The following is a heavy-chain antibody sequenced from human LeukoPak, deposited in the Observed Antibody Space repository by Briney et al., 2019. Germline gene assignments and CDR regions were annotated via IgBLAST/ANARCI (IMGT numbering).Heavy chain of an antibody. J-gene: IGHJ4*02. V-gene: IGHV3-48*01. CDR3: ARDPHSLDY. Sequence: GGSLRLSCTASGFSFSSYSMNWVRQAPGKGLEWVAYIAYTGTIHYADSVRGRFAISRDNAKSALFLQLNSLRAEDTAVYYCARDPHSLDYWGQGTLVTVSS. CDR2: IAYTGTI. CDR1: GFSFSSYS.